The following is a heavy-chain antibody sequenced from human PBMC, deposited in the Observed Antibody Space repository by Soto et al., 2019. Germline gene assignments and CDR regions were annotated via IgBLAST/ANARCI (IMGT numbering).Heavy chain of an antibody. Sequence: EVYLVESGGGVVRPGGSLRLSCAASGFGFDEYGMSWVRQGPGKGLEWVSGINRHGDSTGYADSVKGRFTISRDNANTSVYLQMNGLRAEDTAFYYCARDHRWGYEYGDYGDSWGQGTLVTVSS. J-gene: IGHJ4*02. CDR1: GFGFDEYG. V-gene: IGHV3-20*04. CDR2: INRHGDST. D-gene: IGHD4-17*01. CDR3: ARDHRWGYEYGDYGDS.